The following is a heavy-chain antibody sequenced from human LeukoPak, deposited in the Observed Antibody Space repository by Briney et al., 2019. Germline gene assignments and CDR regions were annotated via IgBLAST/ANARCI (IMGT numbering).Heavy chain of an antibody. Sequence: SETLSLTCTVSGSSISSYYWSWIRQPPGKGLEWIGYIYYSGSTNYNPSLKSRVTISVDTSKNQFSLKLSSVTAADTAVYYCARGYYVDYWGQGTLVTVSS. J-gene: IGHJ4*02. V-gene: IGHV4-59*01. CDR1: GSSISSYY. D-gene: IGHD3-22*01. CDR2: IYYSGST. CDR3: ARGYYVDY.